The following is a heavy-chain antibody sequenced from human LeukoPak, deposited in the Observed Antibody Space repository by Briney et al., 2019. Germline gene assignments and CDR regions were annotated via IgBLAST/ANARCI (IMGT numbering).Heavy chain of an antibody. Sequence: SETLSLTCTVSGGSISSYYWSWIRQPAGKGLEWIGRIYTSGSTNYNPSLKSRVTMSVDTSKNQFSLKLSSVTAADTAVYYCARGPYSSSWSDYYYYYMDVWGKGTTVTVSS. J-gene: IGHJ6*03. D-gene: IGHD6-13*01. CDR2: IYTSGST. V-gene: IGHV4-4*07. CDR1: GGSISSYY. CDR3: ARGPYSSSWSDYYYYYMDV.